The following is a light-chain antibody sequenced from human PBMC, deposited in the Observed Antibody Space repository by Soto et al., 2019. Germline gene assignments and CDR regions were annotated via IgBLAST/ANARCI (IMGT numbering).Light chain of an antibody. CDR2: GAS. V-gene: IGKV3-20*01. CDR1: QSVSSD. CDR3: HQYGSSPTT. Sequence: EIVMTQSPATLSVSPCERATLSCRASQSVSSDLAWYHQKPGQAPRLLIYGASSRATGIPDRFSGSGSGTDFSLTISRLEPEDFAVYYCHQYGSSPTTLGQGTKVDIK. J-gene: IGKJ1*01.